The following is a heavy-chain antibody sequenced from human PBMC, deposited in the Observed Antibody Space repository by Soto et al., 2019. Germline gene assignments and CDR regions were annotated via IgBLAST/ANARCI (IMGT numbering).Heavy chain of an antibody. CDR1: GFTFSDYY. Sequence: GESLKISCAASGFTFSDYYMSWIRQAPGKGLEWVSYISSSSSYTNYADSVKGRFTISRDNAKNSLYLQMNSLRAEDTAVYYCARDRAGWGSAFDIWGQGTMVTVSS. D-gene: IGHD2-21*01. V-gene: IGHV3-11*06. J-gene: IGHJ3*02. CDR3: ARDRAGWGSAFDI. CDR2: ISSSSSYT.